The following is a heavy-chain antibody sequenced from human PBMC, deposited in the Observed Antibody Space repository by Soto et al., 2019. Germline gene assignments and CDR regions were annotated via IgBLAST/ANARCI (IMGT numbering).Heavy chain of an antibody. Sequence: GGSLRLSCAASGFTFSSYAMSWVRQAPGKGLEWVSAISGSGGSTYYADSVKGRFTISRDNSKNTLYLQMNSLRAEDTAVYYCARVNFGSGSYPHYYWGQGTLVTVSS. CDR3: ARVNFGSGSYPHYY. CDR1: GFTFSSYA. V-gene: IGHV3-23*01. CDR2: ISGSGGST. D-gene: IGHD3-10*01. J-gene: IGHJ4*02.